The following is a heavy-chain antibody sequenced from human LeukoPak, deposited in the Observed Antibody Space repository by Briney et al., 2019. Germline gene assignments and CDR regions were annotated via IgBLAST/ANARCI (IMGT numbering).Heavy chain of an antibody. J-gene: IGHJ5*02. Sequence: SETLSLTCAVYGYSLTNHYWIWIRQPPGKGLEWIGEIMHTGSTNYNPSLKSRVTISVDTSKNQFFLNLTSVTAADMAVYYCARGPAAVHPWGQGTLVTVSS. CDR3: ARGPAAVHP. CDR2: IMHTGST. CDR1: GYSLTNHY. D-gene: IGHD6-13*01. V-gene: IGHV4-34*12.